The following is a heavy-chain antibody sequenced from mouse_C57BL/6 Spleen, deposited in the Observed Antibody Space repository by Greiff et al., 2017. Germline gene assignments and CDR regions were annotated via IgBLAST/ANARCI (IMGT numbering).Heavy chain of an antibody. CDR2: IDPSDSYT. Sequence: VQLQQPGAELVMPGASVKLSCKASGYTFTSYWMQWVKQRPGQGLEWIGEIDPSDSYTNYNQKFKGKATLTVDTSSSTAYMQLSSLTSEDSAVYYCARYTTVVATDYWGQGTTLTVSS. D-gene: IGHD1-1*01. V-gene: IGHV1-50*01. CDR1: GYTFTSYW. J-gene: IGHJ2*01. CDR3: ARYTTVVATDY.